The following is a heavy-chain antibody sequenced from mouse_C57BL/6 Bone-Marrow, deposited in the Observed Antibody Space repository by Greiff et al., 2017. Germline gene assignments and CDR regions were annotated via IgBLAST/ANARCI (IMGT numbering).Heavy chain of an antibody. V-gene: IGHV1-59*01. J-gene: IGHJ1*03. CDR3: ARGGGSYEWYFDV. CDR2: IDPSDSYT. Sequence: VQLKQPGAELVRPGTSVKLSCKASGYTFTSYWMHWVKQRPGQGLEWIGVIDPSDSYTNYNQKFKGKATLTVDTSSSTAYMQLSSLTSEDSAVYYRARGGGSYEWYFDVGGTGTTVTVSS. D-gene: IGHD1-1*02. CDR1: GYTFTSYW.